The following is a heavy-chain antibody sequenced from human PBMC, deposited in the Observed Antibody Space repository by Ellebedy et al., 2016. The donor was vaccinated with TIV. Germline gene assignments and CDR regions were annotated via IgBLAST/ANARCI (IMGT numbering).Heavy chain of an antibody. D-gene: IGHD3-10*01. Sequence: GESLKISCAASGFTFSDAWLKWVRQAPGKGLEWVGRIKSKAHGWTTDHAGPVKGRFTISRDDSKDTLYLQMNSLKSEDTAVYYCAYYRDSEGTHVDYWGQGTLVTVSS. J-gene: IGHJ4*02. CDR1: GFTFSDAW. CDR2: IKSKAHGWTT. V-gene: IGHV3-15*05. CDR3: AYYRDSEGTHVDY.